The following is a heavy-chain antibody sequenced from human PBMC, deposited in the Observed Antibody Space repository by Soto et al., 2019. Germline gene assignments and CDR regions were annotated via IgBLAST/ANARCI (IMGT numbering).Heavy chain of an antibody. CDR1: FRCDA. V-gene: IGHV1-69*01. CDR3: ATMTTVTPRVGHFFFYGTD. Sequence: FRCDAISWVRQAPGQGLEWMGGIIPIFGTANYAQKFQGRVTITADESTSTAYMELSSLRSEDTAVYYCATMTTVTPRVGHFFFYGTD. D-gene: IGHD4-4*01. J-gene: IGHJ6*01. CDR2: IIPIFGTA.